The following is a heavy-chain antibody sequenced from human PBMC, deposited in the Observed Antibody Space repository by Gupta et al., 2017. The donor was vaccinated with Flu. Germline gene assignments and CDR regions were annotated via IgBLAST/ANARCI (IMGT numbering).Heavy chain of an antibody. CDR2: ISSSSSYI. D-gene: IGHD6-6*01. V-gene: IGHV3-21*01. CDR3: TRSFSSSSPDDY. Sequence: DVQLVESGGGLVKPGGSLRIPCAASGFTFSTFSMHRGRQAPGKGLEWVSFISSSSSYIYYTDSVKGRFTISRDNAKNSLYLQMNSLRAEDTAVYYCTRSFSSSSPDDYWGQGTLVTVSS. J-gene: IGHJ4*02. CDR1: GFTFSTFS.